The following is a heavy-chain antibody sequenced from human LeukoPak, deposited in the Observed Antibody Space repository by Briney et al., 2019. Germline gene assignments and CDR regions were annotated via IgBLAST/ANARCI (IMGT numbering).Heavy chain of an antibody. D-gene: IGHD2-2*01. V-gene: IGHV3-21*01. CDR2: ISSSSSYI. CDR1: GFTFSSYS. Sequence: PGGSLRLSCAASGFTFSSYSMNWVRQAPGKGLEWVSSISSSSSYIYYADSVKGRFTISRDNAKNSLYLQMNSLRAEDTAVYYCARDLFVVVPAAIPNDAFDIWGQRTMVTVSS. J-gene: IGHJ3*02. CDR3: ARDLFVVVPAAIPNDAFDI.